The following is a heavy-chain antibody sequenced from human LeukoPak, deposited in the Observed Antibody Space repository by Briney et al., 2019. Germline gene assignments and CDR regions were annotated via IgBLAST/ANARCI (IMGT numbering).Heavy chain of an antibody. J-gene: IGHJ4*02. Sequence: LSLTCTVSGGSIRSSSYYWGWIRQPPGKGLEWVSYISSSGSTTHYADSVKGRFTISRDNAKKSLYLQMNSLRAEDTAVYYCARDNYDSSGYYFDWGQGTLVTVSS. CDR3: ARDNYDSSGYYFD. CDR1: GGSIRSSSYY. CDR2: ISSSGSTT. D-gene: IGHD3-22*01. V-gene: IGHV3-11*04.